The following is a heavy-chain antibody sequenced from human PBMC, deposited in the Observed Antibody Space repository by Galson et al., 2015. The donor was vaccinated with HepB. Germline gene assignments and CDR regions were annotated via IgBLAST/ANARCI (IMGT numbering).Heavy chain of an antibody. V-gene: IGHV3-7*03. D-gene: IGHD6-19*01. CDR3: ARDWAGHDKIFDY. CDR1: GFIFRSYW. J-gene: IGHJ4*02. CDR2: INLDGSEK. Sequence: SLRLSCAASGFIFRSYWTSWVRQAPGKGLEWVANINLDGSEKYYVDSVKGRFTISRDNARNSLYLQMNSLRADDTAVYYCARDWAGHDKIFDYWGQGTLVTVSS.